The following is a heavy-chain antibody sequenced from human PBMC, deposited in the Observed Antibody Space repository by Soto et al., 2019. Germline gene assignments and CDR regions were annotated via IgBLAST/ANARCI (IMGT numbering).Heavy chain of an antibody. D-gene: IGHD6-13*01. CDR3: ARGYGSKTIKPLFDY. Sequence: SETLSLTCAVYGGSFSGYYWSWIRQPPGKGLEWIGEINHSGSTNYNPSLKSRVTISVDTSKNQFSLKLSSVTAADTAVYYCARGYGSKTIKPLFDYWGQGTLVTVSS. V-gene: IGHV4-34*01. CDR2: INHSGST. J-gene: IGHJ4*02. CDR1: GGSFSGYY.